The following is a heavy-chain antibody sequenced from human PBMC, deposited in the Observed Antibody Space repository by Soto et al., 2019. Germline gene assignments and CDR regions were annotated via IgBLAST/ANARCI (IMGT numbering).Heavy chain of an antibody. Sequence: ASVKVSCKASGGTFSSYAISWVRQAPGQGLEWMGGIIPIFGTANYAQKFQGRVTITADKFTSTAYMELSSLRSEDTAVYYCARSSSEDIVVVPAAIIKGYYGMDVWGQGTTVTVSS. CDR2: IIPIFGTA. V-gene: IGHV1-69*06. J-gene: IGHJ6*02. CDR3: ARSSSEDIVVVPAAIIKGYYGMDV. CDR1: GGTFSSYA. D-gene: IGHD2-2*02.